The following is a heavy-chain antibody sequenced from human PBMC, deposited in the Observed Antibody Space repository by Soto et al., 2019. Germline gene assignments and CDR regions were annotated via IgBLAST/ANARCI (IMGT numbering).Heavy chain of an antibody. CDR1: GFTFSSYG. D-gene: IGHD3-22*01. J-gene: IGHJ4*02. CDR2: ISYNGSNK. V-gene: IGHV3-30*03. Sequence: GGSLRLSCAASGFTFSSYGMHWVRQAPGKGLEWVAVISYNGSNKYYADSVKGRFTISRDNSKNTLYLQMNSLRAEDTAVYYCATGEYYDSSGYYPFDYWGQGTLVTVSS. CDR3: ATGEYYDSSGYYPFDY.